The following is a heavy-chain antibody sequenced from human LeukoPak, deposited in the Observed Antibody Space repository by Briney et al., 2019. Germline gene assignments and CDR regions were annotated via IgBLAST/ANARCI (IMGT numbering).Heavy chain of an antibody. Sequence: SETLSLTCTVSGGSISSSSYYWGWIRQPPGKGLEWIGSICYSGSTYYNPSLKSRVTISVDTSKNQFSLKLSSVTAADTAVYYCARTDYSNANVGFDYWGQGTLVTVSS. CDR2: ICYSGST. D-gene: IGHD4-4*01. CDR1: GGSISSSSYY. V-gene: IGHV4-39*01. J-gene: IGHJ4*02. CDR3: ARTDYSNANVGFDY.